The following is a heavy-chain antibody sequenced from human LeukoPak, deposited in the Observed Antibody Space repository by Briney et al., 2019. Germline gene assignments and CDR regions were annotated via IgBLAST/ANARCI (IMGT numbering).Heavy chain of an antibody. CDR3: TRPGYCTDTSCEGLDY. Sequence: SVKVSCKASGGTFSSYAISWVRQAPGQGLEWMGRIIPILGIANYAQKFQGRVTITADKSTSTAYMELSSLRSEDTAVYYCTRPGYCTDTSCEGLDYWGQGTLVTVSS. CDR1: GGTFSSYA. J-gene: IGHJ4*02. CDR2: IIPILGIA. V-gene: IGHV1-69*04. D-gene: IGHD2-8*02.